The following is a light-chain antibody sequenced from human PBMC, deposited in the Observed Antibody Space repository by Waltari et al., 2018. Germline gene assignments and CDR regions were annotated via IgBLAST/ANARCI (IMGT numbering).Light chain of an antibody. CDR3: QHYVRLPAT. J-gene: IGKJ1*01. CDR1: QSVGRT. Sequence: EIVLTQSPGTLFLSPGERANLSCRASQSVGRTLAWYQQKPGQAPRLLMYGASSRATGTPDRFSGSGSGTDFSLTISRLEPEDFAVYYCQHYVRLPATFGQGTKVEIK. V-gene: IGKV3-20*01. CDR2: GAS.